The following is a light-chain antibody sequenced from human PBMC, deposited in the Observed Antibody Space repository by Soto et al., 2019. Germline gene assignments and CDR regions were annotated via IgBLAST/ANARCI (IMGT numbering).Light chain of an antibody. J-gene: IGKJ4*01. V-gene: IGKV1-6*01. CDR1: QGIGND. CDR3: LQDNNYPLT. Sequence: AIQMTQSPSSLSASVGARVTITCRASQGIGNDLGWYPKTSGKAPKILIYAASNLQSGVPSRLRGSGSGTDVTLTISGLQPEEGATDYGLQDNNYPLTFGGGTKVDI. CDR2: AAS.